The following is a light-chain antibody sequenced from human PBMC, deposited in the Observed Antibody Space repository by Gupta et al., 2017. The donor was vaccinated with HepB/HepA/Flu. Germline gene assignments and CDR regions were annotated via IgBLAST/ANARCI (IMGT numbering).Light chain of an antibody. CDR3: QQSCSVPPWT. CDR1: QSIGTS. Sequence: DIEMTQSPSSLSASVGDRVIITCRPSQSIGTSLNWYQQRPGRAPKFLISAASTWQSGVPSRFSGSGSGKEFTLTIDGRRPEDLATYYCQQSCSVPPWTFGQGTKVEI. J-gene: IGKJ1*01. V-gene: IGKV1-39*01. CDR2: AAS.